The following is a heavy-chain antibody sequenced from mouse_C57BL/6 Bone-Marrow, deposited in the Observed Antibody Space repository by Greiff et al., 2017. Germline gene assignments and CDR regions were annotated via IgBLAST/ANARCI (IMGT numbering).Heavy chain of an antibody. CDR3: ARSHYHYDAIDY. CDR2: IRNKANGYTT. J-gene: IGHJ2*01. CDR1: GFTFTDYY. Sequence: EVQGVESGGGLVQPGGSLSLSCAASGFTFTDYYMSWVRQPPGKALEWLGFIRNKANGYTTEYSASVKGRFTISRDNSQSILYLQMNALRAEDSATYYCARSHYHYDAIDYWGQGTTLTVSS. V-gene: IGHV7-3*01. D-gene: IGHD2-4*01.